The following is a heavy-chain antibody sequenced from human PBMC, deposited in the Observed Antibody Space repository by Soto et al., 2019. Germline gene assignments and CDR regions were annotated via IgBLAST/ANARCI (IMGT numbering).Heavy chain of an antibody. CDR2: IYHSGST. CDR3: AIVPTP. Sequence: QLQLQESGSGLVKPSQTLSLTCAVSGGSISSGGYSWSWIRQPPGKGLEWIGYIYHSGSTYYNPSLNSRVSIAVHRSKNQFSLKLNSMTAADTDVYYCAIVPTPWGQGTLVSVSS. V-gene: IGHV4-30-2*01. J-gene: IGHJ5*02. CDR1: GGSISSGGYS.